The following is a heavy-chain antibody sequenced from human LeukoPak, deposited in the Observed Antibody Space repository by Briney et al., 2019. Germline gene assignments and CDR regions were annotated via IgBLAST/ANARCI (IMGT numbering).Heavy chain of an antibody. J-gene: IGHJ4*02. CDR2: INHSGST. Sequence: SETLSLTCAVYGGPFSGYYWSWIRQPPGKGLEWIGEINHSGSTNYNPSLKSRVTISVDTSKNQFSLKLSSVTAADTAVYYCARGLEDCSGGSCYVSPFDYWGQGTLVTGSS. V-gene: IGHV4-34*01. CDR1: GGPFSGYY. D-gene: IGHD2-15*01. CDR3: ARGLEDCSGGSCYVSPFDY.